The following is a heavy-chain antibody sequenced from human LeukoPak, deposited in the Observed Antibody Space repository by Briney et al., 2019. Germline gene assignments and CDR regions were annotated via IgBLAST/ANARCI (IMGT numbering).Heavy chain of an antibody. Sequence: GGSLRPSCTASGFTFSDFYMNWIRQAPGKGLEWVSYISSGGNTIKYADSVKGRFTISRDNANNSLYLQMNSLRAEDTAVYYCARGGGVSSTRGRFDSWGQGTEVTVSS. J-gene: IGHJ5*01. CDR2: ISSGGNTI. D-gene: IGHD2-15*01. V-gene: IGHV3-11*01. CDR1: GFTFSDFY. CDR3: ARGGGVSSTRGRFDS.